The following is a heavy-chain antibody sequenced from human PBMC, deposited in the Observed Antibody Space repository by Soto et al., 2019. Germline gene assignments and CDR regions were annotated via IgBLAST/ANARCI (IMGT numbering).Heavy chain of an antibody. J-gene: IGHJ6*02. D-gene: IGHD4-17*01. CDR2: IIPIFGTA. CDR3: ARAATVDYYYYYGMDV. Sequence: QVQLVQSGAEVKKPGFSVKVSCKASGGTFSSYAISWVRQAPGQGLEWMGGIIPIFGTANYAQKFQGRVTITADESTSTAYMELSSLRSEDTAVYYCARAATVDYYYYYGMDVWGQGTTVTVSS. CDR1: GGTFSSYA. V-gene: IGHV1-69*01.